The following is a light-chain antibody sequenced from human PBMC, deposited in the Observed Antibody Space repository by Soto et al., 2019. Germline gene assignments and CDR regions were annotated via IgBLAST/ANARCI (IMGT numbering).Light chain of an antibody. CDR1: QSVSSNY. J-gene: IGKJ3*01. CDR2: GAS. CDR3: QQYGSSRT. Sequence: EIVLTQSPGTLSLSPGERATLSCRASQSVSSNYLAWYQQKPGQAPRLLIYGASSRATGIPDRFSGSGSGTDFTLTNSRLEPEDFAVYYCQQYGSSRTFGPGNKVDIK. V-gene: IGKV3-20*01.